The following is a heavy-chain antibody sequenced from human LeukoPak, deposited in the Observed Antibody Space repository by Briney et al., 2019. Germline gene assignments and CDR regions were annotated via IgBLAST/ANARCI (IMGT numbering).Heavy chain of an antibody. Sequence: GASVKVSCKASGYTFTSYGISWVRQAPGQGLEWTGWISAYNGNTNYAQKLQGRVTMTTDTSTSTAYMELRSLRSDDTAVCYCARGSGIAAAGNLFDYWGQGTLVTVSS. J-gene: IGHJ4*02. CDR2: ISAYNGNT. D-gene: IGHD6-13*01. CDR3: ARGSGIAAAGNLFDY. V-gene: IGHV1-18*01. CDR1: GYTFTSYG.